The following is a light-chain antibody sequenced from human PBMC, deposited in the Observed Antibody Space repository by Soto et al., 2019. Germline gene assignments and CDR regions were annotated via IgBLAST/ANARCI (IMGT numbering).Light chain of an antibody. CDR3: SSFTSSITYV. CDR2: DVT. J-gene: IGLJ1*01. CDR1: SSDVGGYNS. Sequence: QPASVSGSPGQSITISCTGTSSDVGGYNSVSWYRQDPGKAPKLMIYDVTNRPSGVSNRFSGSKSGNTASLTISGLQAEDEADYYCSSFTSSITYVFGTGTKVTVL. V-gene: IGLV2-14*01.